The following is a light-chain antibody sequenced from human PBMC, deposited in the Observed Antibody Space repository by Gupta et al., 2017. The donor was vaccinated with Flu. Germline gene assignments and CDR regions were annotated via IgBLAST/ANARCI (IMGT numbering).Light chain of an antibody. CDR1: SCSIASNY. V-gene: IGLV6-57*03. CDR2: EDN. J-gene: IGLJ1*01. Sequence: FMLPHPHSLSASPWATVTISCTRSSCSIASNYVQWYQQRPGSAPTTVIYEDNQRPSGVPDRFSGSIDSSSNSASLTISGLKTEDEDDYYCQSYDSSNLVFGTGTKVTVL. CDR3: QSYDSSNLV.